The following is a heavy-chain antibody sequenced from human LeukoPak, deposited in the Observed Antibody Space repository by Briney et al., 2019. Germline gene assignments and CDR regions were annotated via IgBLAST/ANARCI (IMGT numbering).Heavy chain of an antibody. CDR2: ISGSGDTT. D-gene: IGHD3-10*01. J-gene: IGHJ4*02. V-gene: IGHV3-23*01. CDR1: GFTFSSYG. Sequence: GGSLRLSCAASGFTFSSYGMSWVRQAPGKGLEFVSSISGSGDTTYYADSVKGRFTISRDNSKDTLYLQMDSLTADDTATYYCAKPYYYGSGSYYGNFLHWGQGTLVTVSS. CDR3: AKPYYYGSGSYYGNFLH.